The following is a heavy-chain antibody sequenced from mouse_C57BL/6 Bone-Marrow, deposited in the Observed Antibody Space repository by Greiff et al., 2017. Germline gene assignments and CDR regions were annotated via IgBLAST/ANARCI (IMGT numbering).Heavy chain of an antibody. D-gene: IGHD2-5*01. CDR1: GYTFTSYW. CDR2: IDPSDSET. J-gene: IGHJ1*03. Sequence: QVQLQQPGAELVRPGSSVKLSCKASGYTFTSYWMHWVKQRPIQGLEWIGNIDPSDSETHYNQKFKDKATLTVDKSSSTAYIQLSSLTSEDSAVYYYASSNYGDFDGWGTGTTVTVSS. CDR3: ASSNYGDFDG. V-gene: IGHV1-52*01.